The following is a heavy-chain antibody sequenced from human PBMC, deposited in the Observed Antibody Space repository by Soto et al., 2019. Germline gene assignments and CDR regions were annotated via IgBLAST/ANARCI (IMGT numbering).Heavy chain of an antibody. V-gene: IGHV1-24*01. CDR3: ATSPCVPSCYGNFDY. J-gene: IGHJ4*02. D-gene: IGHD2-2*01. CDR2: FDPEDGET. CDR1: GYTLTELS. Sequence: ASVKVSCKVSGYTLTELSMHWVRQAPGKGLEWMGGFDPEDGETIYAQKFRGRVTMTEDTSTDTAYMELSSLRSEDTAVYYCATSPCVPSCYGNFDYWGQGTLVTVSS.